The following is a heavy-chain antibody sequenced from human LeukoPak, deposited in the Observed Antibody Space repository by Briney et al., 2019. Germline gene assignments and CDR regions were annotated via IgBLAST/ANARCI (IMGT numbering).Heavy chain of an antibody. V-gene: IGHV1-8*02. Sequence: GASVKVSCKASGYTFTSYGISWVRQAPGQGLEWMGWMNPNSGNTGYAQKFQGRVTMTRNTSISTAYMELSSLRSEDTAVYYCARDTYYSGVDYWGQGTLVTVSS. J-gene: IGHJ4*02. CDR3: ARDTYYSGVDY. D-gene: IGHD3-10*01. CDR1: GYTFTSYG. CDR2: MNPNSGNT.